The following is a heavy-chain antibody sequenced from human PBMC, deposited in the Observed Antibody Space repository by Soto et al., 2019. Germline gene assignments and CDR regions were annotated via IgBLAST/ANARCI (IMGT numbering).Heavy chain of an antibody. J-gene: IGHJ6*01. Sequence: PGGSLRLSCAASGFTFSSYSMNWVRQAPGKGLEWVSYISSSSSTIYYADSVKGRFTISRDNAKNSLYLQMNSLRDEDTAVYYCAREGALIVVVTALYYYGMDVWGQATTVTVSS. CDR3: AREGALIVVVTALYYYGMDV. CDR2: ISSSSSTI. D-gene: IGHD2-21*02. CDR1: GFTFSSYS. V-gene: IGHV3-48*02.